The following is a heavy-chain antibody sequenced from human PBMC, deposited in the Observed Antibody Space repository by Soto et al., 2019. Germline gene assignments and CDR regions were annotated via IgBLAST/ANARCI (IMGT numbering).Heavy chain of an antibody. V-gene: IGHV5-10-1*01. CDR1: GYSFTSYW. Sequence: GESLKISCKGSGYSFTSYWISWVRQMPGKGLEWMGRIDPSDSYTNYSPSFQGHVTISADKSISTAYLQWGSLKASDTAMYYCSTTQYYYYYGMDVWGQGTTVTVSS. D-gene: IGHD2-2*01. CDR3: STTQYYYYYGMDV. J-gene: IGHJ6*02. CDR2: IDPSDSYT.